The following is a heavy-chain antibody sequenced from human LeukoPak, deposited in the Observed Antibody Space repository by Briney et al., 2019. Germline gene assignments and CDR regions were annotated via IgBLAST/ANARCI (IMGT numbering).Heavy chain of an antibody. CDR1: GFTFSSYA. CDR3: ARDGLGYCSGGSCYGG. CDR2: ISYDGSNK. Sequence: PGGSLRLSCAAPGFTFSSYAMSWVRQAPGKGLEWVAVISYDGSNKYYADSMKGRFTISRDNSKNTLYLQMNSLRAEDTAVYYCARDGLGYCSGGSCYGGWGQGTLATVSS. V-gene: IGHV3-30-3*01. D-gene: IGHD2-15*01. J-gene: IGHJ4*02.